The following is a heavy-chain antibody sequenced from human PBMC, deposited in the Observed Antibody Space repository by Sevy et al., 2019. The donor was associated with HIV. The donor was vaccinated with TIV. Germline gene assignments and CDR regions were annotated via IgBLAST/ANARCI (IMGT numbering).Heavy chain of an antibody. J-gene: IGHJ4*02. V-gene: IGHV3-21*01. CDR2: ISTSSNNI. CDR3: ARTFSFSWYDY. CDR1: EFAFNIHN. Sequence: GGSLRLSCAASEFAFNIHNMSWVRQAPGKGLEWVSSISTSSNNIYYADSVEGRFTISRDNAKNSLYLQMNSLRAEDTAVYYCARTFSFSWYDYWGQGTLVTVSS. D-gene: IGHD6-13*01.